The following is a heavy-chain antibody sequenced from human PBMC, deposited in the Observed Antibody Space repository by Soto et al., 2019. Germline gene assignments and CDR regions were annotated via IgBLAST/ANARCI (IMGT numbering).Heavy chain of an antibody. CDR2: ISYRVDT. CDR3: ARVAGVAYCGGDCYHFDY. V-gene: IGHV4-30-4*01. J-gene: IGHJ4*02. Sequence: KTSETLSLTCTVSGDSFSSDDYYWSWIRRPPGKGLEWIGYISYRVDTYYSPSLKSRVTMSIDTSKNQFSLNVSSVTAADTAVYYCARVAGVAYCGGDCYHFDYWGQGTLVTVSS. D-gene: IGHD2-21*02. CDR1: GDSFSSDDYY.